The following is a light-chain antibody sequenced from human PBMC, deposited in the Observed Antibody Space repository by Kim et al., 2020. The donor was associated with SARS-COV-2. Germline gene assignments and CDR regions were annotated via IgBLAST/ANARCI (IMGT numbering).Light chain of an antibody. CDR3: QQTDTILS. CDR2: AAS. V-gene: IGKV1-39*01. CDR1: QSISNY. Sequence: DIQITQSPSSLSASVGDRVTITCRTSQSISNYLNWYQQKAGTAPQLLIYAASSLHSGVPSRFSGSGSGTDFTLTISSLQPEDVATYYCQQTDTILSFGGGTKVDIK. J-gene: IGKJ4*01.